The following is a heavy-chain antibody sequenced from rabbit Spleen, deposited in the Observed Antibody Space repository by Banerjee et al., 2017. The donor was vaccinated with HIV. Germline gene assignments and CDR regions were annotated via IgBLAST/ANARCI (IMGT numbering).Heavy chain of an antibody. CDR3: ARDAGTSFSTYGMDL. Sequence: QEQLVESGGDLVKPGASLTLTCKASGFSLDSGYDMCWVRQVPGKGLEWIASIYAGSSGATYSATWAKGRFTISKTSSTTVTLQMTSLTVADTATYFCARDAGTSFSTYGMDLWGPGTLVTVS. D-gene: IGHD8-1*01. J-gene: IGHJ6*01. CDR2: IYAGSSGAT. CDR1: GFSLDSGYD. V-gene: IGHV1S45*01.